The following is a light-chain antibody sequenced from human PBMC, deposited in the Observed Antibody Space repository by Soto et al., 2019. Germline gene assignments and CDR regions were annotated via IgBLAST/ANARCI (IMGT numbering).Light chain of an antibody. Sequence: QSVLTQPPSVSGAPGQRVTISCTGSTSNIGAGYDVPWYQQLPGTAPKLLIFGNINRPSGVPDRFSASKSGTSASLAITGLQDEDEADVYCQSYDNSRSGSVFGGGTQLTVL. CDR1: TSNIGAGYD. CDR3: QSYDNSRSGSV. V-gene: IGLV1-40*01. CDR2: GNI. J-gene: IGLJ7*01.